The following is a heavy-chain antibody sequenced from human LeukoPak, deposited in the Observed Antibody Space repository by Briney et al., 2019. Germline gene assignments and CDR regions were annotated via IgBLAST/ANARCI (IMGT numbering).Heavy chain of an antibody. V-gene: IGHV3-48*04. CDR2: ITTSGGAK. J-gene: IGHJ3*02. Sequence: GGSLRLSCAASGFTFSSYSMNWVRQAPGKGLEWISYITTSGGAKNYADSVKGRFTVSRDNAKNALYLQMNSLRADDTAIYYCARDLLGRSGETFDIWGQGTMVTVSS. CDR3: ARDLLGRSGETFDI. D-gene: IGHD7-27*01. CDR1: GFTFSSYS.